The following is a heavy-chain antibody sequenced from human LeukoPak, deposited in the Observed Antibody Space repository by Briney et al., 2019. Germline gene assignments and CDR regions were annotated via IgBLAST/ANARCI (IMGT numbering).Heavy chain of an antibody. CDR1: GFTFSSYS. CDR2: ISSSISTI. J-gene: IGHJ4*02. CDR3: ARVRGSYYLDY. D-gene: IGHD1-26*01. V-gene: IGHV3-48*01. Sequence: GGSLRLSCAASGFTFSSYSMNWVRQTPGKGLEWVSYISSSISTIYYADSVKGRFTISRDNAKNSLYLQMNSLRAEDTAVYYCARVRGSYYLDYWGQGTLATVSS.